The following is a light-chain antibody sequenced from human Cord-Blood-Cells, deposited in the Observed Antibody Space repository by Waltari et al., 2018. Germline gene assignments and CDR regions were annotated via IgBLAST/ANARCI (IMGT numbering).Light chain of an antibody. CDR2: LGS. J-gene: IGKJ2*01. CDR3: MQALQTPPT. V-gene: IGKV2-28*01. CDR1: QSLLHSNGYNY. Sequence: DIVMTQSPLSLPVTPGEPASISCRSSQSLLHSNGYNYLDWYLQKPGQSPQLLIYLGSNRASGVPDRFSGSGSGTDFTLKISRVEAEDVGVYYCMQALQTPPTFGQVTKLEIK.